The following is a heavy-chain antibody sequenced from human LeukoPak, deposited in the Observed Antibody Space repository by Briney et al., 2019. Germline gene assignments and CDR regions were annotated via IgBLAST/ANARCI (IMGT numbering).Heavy chain of an antibody. D-gene: IGHD3-9*01. V-gene: IGHV3-20*04. CDR2: INWNGGST. CDR3: ARASYYDILTGYYDY. Sequence: GGTLRLSCAASGFTFDDYGMSWVRQAPEKGLEWVSGINWNGGSTGYADSVKGRFTISRDNAKNSLYLQMNSLRAEDTALYYCARASYYDILTGYYDYWGQGTLVTVSS. J-gene: IGHJ4*02. CDR1: GFTFDDYG.